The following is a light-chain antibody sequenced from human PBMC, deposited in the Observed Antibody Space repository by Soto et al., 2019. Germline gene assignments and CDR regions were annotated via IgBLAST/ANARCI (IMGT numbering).Light chain of an antibody. J-gene: IGLJ1*01. CDR3: SSYTSISTGV. CDR1: SSDVGGYNY. V-gene: IGLV2-14*01. CDR2: EVS. Sequence: QSALTQPASVSGSPGQSITISCTGTSSDVGGYNYVSWYQQHPGKAPKLMIYEVSNRPSGVSNRFSGSKSGNTASLTISGLQAEDKADYYCSSYTSISTGVFGTGTKLTVL.